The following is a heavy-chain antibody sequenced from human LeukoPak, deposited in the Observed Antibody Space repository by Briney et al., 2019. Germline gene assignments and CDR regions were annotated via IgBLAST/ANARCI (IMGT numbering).Heavy chain of an antibody. Sequence: SVKVSCKASGGTLSNHAVSWVRQAPGQGLEWMGRIIPVSGTTNYAQKFQGRVTITTDESTSTVYMDLSSLRSEDTAVYFCARSANWGSPHYWYFDLWGRGTLVAVSS. CDR1: GGTLSNHA. V-gene: IGHV1-69*05. CDR3: ARSANWGSPHYWYFDL. CDR2: IIPVSGTT. J-gene: IGHJ2*01. D-gene: IGHD7-27*01.